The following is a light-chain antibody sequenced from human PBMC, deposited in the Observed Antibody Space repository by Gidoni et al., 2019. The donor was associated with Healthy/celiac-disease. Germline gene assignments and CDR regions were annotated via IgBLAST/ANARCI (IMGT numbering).Light chain of an antibody. CDR2: AAS. CDR3: QQSYSTVTWT. Sequence: DIQMTQSPSSLSASVGDRVTITCRASQSISSYLNWYQQKPRKAPKLLIYAASSLQSGVPSRFSGSGSGTDFTLTISSLQPEDFATYYCQQSYSTVTWTFXQXTKVEIK. V-gene: IGKV1-39*01. J-gene: IGKJ1*01. CDR1: QSISSY.